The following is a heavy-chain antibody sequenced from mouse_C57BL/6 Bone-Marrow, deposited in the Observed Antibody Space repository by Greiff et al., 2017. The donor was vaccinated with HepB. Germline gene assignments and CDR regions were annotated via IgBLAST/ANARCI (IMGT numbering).Heavy chain of an antibody. D-gene: IGHD6-5*01. J-gene: IGHJ4*01. CDR1: GFNIKDDY. CDR2: IDPENGDT. V-gene: IGHV14-4*01. Sequence: EVKLVESGAELVRPGASVKLSCTASGFNIKDDYMHWVKQRPEQGLEWIGWIDPENGDTEYASKFQGKATITADTSSNTAYLQLSSLTSEDTAVYYCTSLSNAMDYWGQGTSVTVSS. CDR3: TSLSNAMDY.